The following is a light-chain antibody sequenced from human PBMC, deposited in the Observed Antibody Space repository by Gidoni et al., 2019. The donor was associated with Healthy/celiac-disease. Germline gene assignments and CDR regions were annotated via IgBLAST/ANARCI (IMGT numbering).Light chain of an antibody. CDR2: GNS. J-gene: IGLJ2*01. V-gene: IGLV1-40*01. CDR3: QSYDSSLSAVV. Sequence: QSVLTQPPSVSGAPGQRVTISCTGSRPNIGAGYDVHWYQQLPGTAPKRLIYGNSNRPAGVPDRFSGSKSGTSASLAITGLQAEDEADYYCQSYDSSLSAVVFGGGTKLTVL. CDR1: RPNIGAGYD.